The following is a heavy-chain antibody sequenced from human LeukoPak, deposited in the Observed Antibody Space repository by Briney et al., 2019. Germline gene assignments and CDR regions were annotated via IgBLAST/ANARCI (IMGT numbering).Heavy chain of an antibody. J-gene: IGHJ4*02. CDR1: GYNFSIYW. CDR3: ARSSGRLYFDK. V-gene: IGHV5-51*01. D-gene: IGHD6-19*01. Sequence: GKFLKISCKASGYNFSIYWIAWLRQMPGKGLEWMGFNYPYDSNTSNSPSFQGQVTISADKSISTAYLQWTSLKASDTAVYYCARSSGRLYFDKWGQGTLDTLPS. CDR2: NYPYDSNT.